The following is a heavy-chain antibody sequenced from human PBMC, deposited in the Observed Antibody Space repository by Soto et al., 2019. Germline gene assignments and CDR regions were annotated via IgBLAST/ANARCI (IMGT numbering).Heavy chain of an antibody. J-gene: IGHJ3*02. CDR2: IIPFFGTA. CDR3: AIVKMATTYGAIDAFDI. V-gene: IGHV1-69*01. D-gene: IGHD5-12*01. CDR1: GGTFSSYA. Sequence: QVQLVQSGAEVQKPGSSVKVSCKASGGTFSSYAISWVRQAPGQGREWMGGIIPFFGTANYAQKFQVRVTITADESTNTAYMYLSSLGSEETAVYYCAIVKMATTYGAIDAFDIWGQGTMVTVSS.